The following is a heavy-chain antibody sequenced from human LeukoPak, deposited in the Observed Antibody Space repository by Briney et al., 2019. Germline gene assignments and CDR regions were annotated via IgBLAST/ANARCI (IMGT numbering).Heavy chain of an antibody. CDR2: INNNGGST. V-gene: IGHV3-64*04. Sequence: GGSLRLSCSASGFTFSNYAMHWVRQAPGKGLEYVSTINNNGGSTNYADSVKGRFTISRDNAKNTLYLQMNSLRAEDAAVYYCAQVGATGYWGRGTLVTVSS. CDR1: GFTFSNYA. D-gene: IGHD1-26*01. J-gene: IGHJ4*02. CDR3: AQVGATGY.